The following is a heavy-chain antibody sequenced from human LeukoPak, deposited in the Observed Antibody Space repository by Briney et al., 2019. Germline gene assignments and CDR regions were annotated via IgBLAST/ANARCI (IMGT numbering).Heavy chain of an antibody. CDR3: AREGHIVVVTASDPYYLDY. D-gene: IGHD2-21*02. J-gene: IGHJ4*02. CDR2: INPSGGST. CDR1: GYTFTIYY. V-gene: IGHV1-46*01. Sequence: ASVTVSCTASGYTFTIYYMHWVRQAPGQGLEWMGIINPSGGSTSYAQKFQGRVTMTRDTSTSTVYMELSSLRSEDTAVYYCAREGHIVVVTASDPYYLDYWGQGTLVTVSS.